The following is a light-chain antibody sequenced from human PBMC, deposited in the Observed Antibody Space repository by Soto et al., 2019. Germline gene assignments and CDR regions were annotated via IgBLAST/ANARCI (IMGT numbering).Light chain of an antibody. Sequence: MVIMNSPATLSVTTGERAILSCRASQSISINLACYQQKPGQAPRLLIYAASNRATGVPARLSGSWTGTDFTLTISILEPEDFAGYYCQQVSSSLPWTFGHGA. CDR2: AAS. J-gene: IGKJ1*01. CDR1: QSISIN. CDR3: QQVSSSLPWT. V-gene: IGKV3D-15*02.